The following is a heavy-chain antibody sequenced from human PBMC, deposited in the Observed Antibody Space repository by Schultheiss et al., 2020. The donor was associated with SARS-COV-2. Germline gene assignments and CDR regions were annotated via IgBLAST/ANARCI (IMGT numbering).Heavy chain of an antibody. CDR2: IYYSGNT. CDR1: GGSFSGYY. D-gene: IGHD4-11*01. J-gene: IGHJ6*03. Sequence: SETLSLTCAVYGGSFSGYYWSWIRQPPGKGLEWIGSIYYSGNTYYNPSLKSRVTISVDTSKNQFSLKLSSVTAADTAVYYCARAVTTGYYYMDVWGKGTTVTVSS. V-gene: IGHV4-34*01. CDR3: ARAVTTGYYYMDV.